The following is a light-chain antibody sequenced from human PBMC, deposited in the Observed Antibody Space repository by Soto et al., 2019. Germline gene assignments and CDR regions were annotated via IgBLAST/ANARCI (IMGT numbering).Light chain of an antibody. CDR1: SSDVGTYNY. V-gene: IGLV2-14*01. J-gene: IGLJ2*01. Sequence: QSVLTQPASVSGSPGQSITISCTGTSSDVGTYNYVSWYQQHPGKAPKLMIYDVSYRPSGVSDRFSGSKSGNTASLTISGLQAEDEADYYCSSYTSSSPSVVFGGGTKVTVL. CDR3: SSYTSSSPSVV. CDR2: DVS.